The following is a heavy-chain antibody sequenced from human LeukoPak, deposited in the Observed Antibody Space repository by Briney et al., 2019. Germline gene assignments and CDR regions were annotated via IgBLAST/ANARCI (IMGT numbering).Heavy chain of an antibody. J-gene: IGHJ4*02. D-gene: IGHD6-19*01. CDR2: INPNSGDT. CDR3: ARAQGIAVAGTFDY. V-gene: IGHV1-2*02. Sequence: ASVKVSCKASGYTFTGYYMHWVRQAPGQGLEWMGWINPNSGDTNYAQKLQGRVTMTRDTSISTAYMELSRLRSDDTAVYYCARAQGIAVAGTFDYWGQGTLVTVSS. CDR1: GYTFTGYY.